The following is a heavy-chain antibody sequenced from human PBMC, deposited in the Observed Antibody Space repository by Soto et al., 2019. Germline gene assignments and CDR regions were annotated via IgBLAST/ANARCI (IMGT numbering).Heavy chain of an antibody. CDR2: ISYDGSIK. V-gene: IGHV3-30-3*01. CDR1: GFTFSSHS. D-gene: IGHD3-10*01. J-gene: IGHJ4*02. Sequence: ESGGGVVQPGRSLRLSCPASGFTFSSHSIQWVRQAPGKGLEWVAVISYDGSIKYYADSVKGRFTISRDNSKNTAYLQMNSLRAEDTAVFYCAREWSTSGDLDYWGQGTLVIVSS. CDR3: AREWSTSGDLDY.